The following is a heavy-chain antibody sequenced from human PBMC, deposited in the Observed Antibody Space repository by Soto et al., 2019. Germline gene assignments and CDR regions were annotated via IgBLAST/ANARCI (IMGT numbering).Heavy chain of an antibody. Sequence: LRLSCAASGFTFRDYGMHWVRQTQGKGLECVALMSYDGSYKDYRDSVKGRVTISRDNSKNTLYLQMDSLRVEDTAVYYCAKGAEGGAYYGVEVWGQGTTVTVSS. CDR1: GFTFRDYG. V-gene: IGHV3-30*18. J-gene: IGHJ6*02. CDR3: AKGAEGGAYYGVEV. CDR2: MSYDGSYK. D-gene: IGHD3-16*01.